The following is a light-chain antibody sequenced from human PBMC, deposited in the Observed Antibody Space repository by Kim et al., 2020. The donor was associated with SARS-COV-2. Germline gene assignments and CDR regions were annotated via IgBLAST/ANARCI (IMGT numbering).Light chain of an antibody. J-gene: IGLJ2*01. V-gene: IGLV4-69*01. CDR1: SGHSSYG. Sequence: ASVKLTCTLSSGHSSYGIAWHQQQPEKGPRYLMKVNSDGSHSKGDGIPDRFSGSSSGADRYLTISSLQSEDEADYYCQTWGTGMGVFGGGTKVTVL. CDR2: VNSDGSH. CDR3: QTWGTGMGV.